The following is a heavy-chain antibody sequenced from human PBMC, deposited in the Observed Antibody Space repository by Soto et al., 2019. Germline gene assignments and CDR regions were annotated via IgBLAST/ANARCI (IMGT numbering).Heavy chain of an antibody. CDR1: GGTFSSYA. CDR2: IIPIFGTA. V-gene: IGHV1-69*01. J-gene: IGHJ4*02. Sequence: QVQLVQSGAEVKKPGSSVKVSCKASGGTFSSYAISWVRQAPGQGLEWMGGIIPIFGTANYAQKFQGRVTITAEESTSTAYMELSSLRSEDTAVYYCATLGGDGYNFMFSGDYWGQGTLVTVSS. CDR3: ATLGGDGYNFMFSGDY. D-gene: IGHD5-12*01.